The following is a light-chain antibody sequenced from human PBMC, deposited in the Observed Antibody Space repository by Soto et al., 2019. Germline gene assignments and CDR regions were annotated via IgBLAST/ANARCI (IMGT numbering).Light chain of an antibody. V-gene: IGKV3D-11*02. J-gene: IGKJ5*01. CDR1: QIVSRN. CDR2: DAS. Sequence: EIVMTQSPATLSVSPGERATLSCRASQIVSRNLAWYQQKPGQAPRLLIYDASNRATGIPARFSGAGSGTDLTPTIRSLDPEDFAVYYCQQRYTWQITLGQGTRLEI. CDR3: QQRYTWQIT.